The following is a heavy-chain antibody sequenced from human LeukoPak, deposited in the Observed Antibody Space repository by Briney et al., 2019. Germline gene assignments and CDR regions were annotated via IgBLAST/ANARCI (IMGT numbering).Heavy chain of an antibody. CDR1: GGSISTYY. D-gene: IGHD6-6*01. CDR3: ARGGAARLHFQN. J-gene: IGHJ1*01. CDR2: IYHSGST. V-gene: IGHV4-59*01. Sequence: PSETLSLTCTVSGGSISTYYWNWIRQPPGKGLEWIGYIYHSGSTNYNPSLQSRVTISVDTSKNRFSLNLNSVTAADTAVYYCARGGAARLHFQNWGQGTLVTVSS.